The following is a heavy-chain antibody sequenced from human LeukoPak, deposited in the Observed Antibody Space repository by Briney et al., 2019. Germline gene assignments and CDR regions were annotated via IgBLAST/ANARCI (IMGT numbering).Heavy chain of an antibody. Sequence: RGSLRLSCAASGFSFSSYGFHWVRQAPGKGLEWVSAISYDGKNIHYADSVKGRFTISRDNSRNTVYLQMNSLRVEDTAVYYCAKTYSRESGYDFFFHYWGQGTRVTVSS. D-gene: IGHD5-12*01. J-gene: IGHJ4*02. V-gene: IGHV3-33*06. CDR3: AKTYSRESGYDFFFHY. CDR1: GFSFSSYG. CDR2: ISYDGKNI.